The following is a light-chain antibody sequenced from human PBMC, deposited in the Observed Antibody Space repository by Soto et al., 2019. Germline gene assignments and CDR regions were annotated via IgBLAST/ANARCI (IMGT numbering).Light chain of an antibody. V-gene: IGKV3-20*01. CDR3: QQYGSSPQA. J-gene: IGKJ1*01. Sequence: EIVLTQSPGTLSLSPGERATLSCMSSQSFSGSFLAWYQQKPGQAPRLLIYDASTRATGIPDRFSGSGSGTDFTLTISRLEREDFAVYYCQQYGSSPQAFGQGTKVDIK. CDR1: QSFSGSF. CDR2: DAS.